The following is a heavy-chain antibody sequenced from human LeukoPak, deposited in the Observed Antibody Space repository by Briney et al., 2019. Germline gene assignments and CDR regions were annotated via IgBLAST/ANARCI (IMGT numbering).Heavy chain of an antibody. CDR3: TKGTTVTQDPDY. V-gene: IGHV3-23*01. CDR2: ISGSGRNT. Sequence: GGSLRLSCAASGSTFSSQAMSWVRQAPGKGLEWVSAISGSGRNTYYGDSVKGRFTISRDNSKNSVYLQMNSLRADDTAVYYCTKGTTVTQDPDYWGQGTLVTVSS. J-gene: IGHJ4*02. CDR1: GSTFSSQA. D-gene: IGHD4-17*01.